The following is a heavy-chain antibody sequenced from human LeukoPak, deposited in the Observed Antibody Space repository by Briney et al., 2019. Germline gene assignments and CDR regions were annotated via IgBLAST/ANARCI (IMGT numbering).Heavy chain of an antibody. D-gene: IGHD2-21*02. CDR1: GFTFSTYA. Sequence: PGGSLRLSCAASGFTFSTYAMSWVRQAPGKGLEWVSAISGSGASTSHAGTVKGRFTISRDNSKNTLYLQMNSLRAEDTALYFCAKGRLTIDYWGQGTLVTVSS. V-gene: IGHV3-23*01. CDR2: ISGSGAST. J-gene: IGHJ4*02. CDR3: AKGRLTIDY.